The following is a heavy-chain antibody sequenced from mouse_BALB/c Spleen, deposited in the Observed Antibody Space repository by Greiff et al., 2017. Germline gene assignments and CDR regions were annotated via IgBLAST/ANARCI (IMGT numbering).Heavy chain of an antibody. CDR1: GYTFTDYA. CDR3: ARGGMITPYYAMDY. CDR2: ISTYYGDA. Sequence: VKLVESGAELVRPGVSVKISCKGSGYTFTDYAMHWVKQSHAKSLEWIGVISTYYGDASYNQKFKGKATMTVDKSSSTAYMELARLTSEDSAIYYCARGGMITPYYAMDYWGQGTSVTVSS. J-gene: IGHJ4*01. V-gene: IGHV1S137*01. D-gene: IGHD2-4*01.